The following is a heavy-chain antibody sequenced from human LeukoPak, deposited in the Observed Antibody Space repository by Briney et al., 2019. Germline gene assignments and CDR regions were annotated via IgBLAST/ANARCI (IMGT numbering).Heavy chain of an antibody. CDR2: IYSGRRT. J-gene: IGHJ4*02. Sequence: GGSLRLSCAASVLTVSSNYMSWVRQAPGKGLEWVSVIYSGRRTNYADSVKGRLTISRDNSKDTLYLQMNSLSGEDPAVYYCARGDCSGGSCYADDWGQGTLVTVSS. CDR1: VLTVSSNY. V-gene: IGHV3-66*01. D-gene: IGHD2-15*01. CDR3: ARGDCSGGSCYADD.